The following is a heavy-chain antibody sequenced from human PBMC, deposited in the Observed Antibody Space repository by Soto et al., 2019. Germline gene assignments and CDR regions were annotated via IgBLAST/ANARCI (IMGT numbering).Heavy chain of an antibody. D-gene: IGHD2-2*01. V-gene: IGHV4-34*01. CDR3: ARGPTHRASFKYYYYYMDV. J-gene: IGHJ6*03. Sequence: SETLSLTCAVYGGSFSGYYWSWIRQPPGKGLEWIGEINHSGSTNYNPSLKSRVTISVDTSKNQFSLKLSSVTAADTAVYYCARGPTHRASFKYYYYYMDVWGKGTTVTVSS. CDR2: INHSGST. CDR1: GGSFSGYY.